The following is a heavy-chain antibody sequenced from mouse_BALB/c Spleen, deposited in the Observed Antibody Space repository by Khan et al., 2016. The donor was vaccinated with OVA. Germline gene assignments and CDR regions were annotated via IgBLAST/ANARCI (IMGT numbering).Heavy chain of an antibody. Sequence: QVQLQQSGPELVRPGVSVKISCKGSGYTFTDYAIHWVKQSHAKSLEWIGLISSYSGNTSYKQKFKGRATLTVDKSSSTAYMELASLTSEDSAIYYCTRPAYDGYYDYGGQGTTLTVSS. CDR1: GYTFTDYA. J-gene: IGHJ2*01. CDR3: TRPAYDGYYDY. CDR2: ISSYSGNT. V-gene: IGHV1S137*01. D-gene: IGHD2-3*01.